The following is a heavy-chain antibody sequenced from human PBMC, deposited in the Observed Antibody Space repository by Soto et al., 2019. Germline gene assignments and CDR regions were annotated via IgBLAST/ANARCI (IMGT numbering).Heavy chain of an antibody. Sequence: ASVEVSCKASGGTFSSYAISWVRQAPGQGLEWMGWISAYNGNTNYAQKLQGRVTMTTDTSTSTAYMELRSLRSDDTAVYYCARDSPPPREWGQGTLVTVSS. V-gene: IGHV1-18*01. CDR1: GGTFSSYA. J-gene: IGHJ4*02. CDR2: ISAYNGNT. CDR3: ARDSPPPRE.